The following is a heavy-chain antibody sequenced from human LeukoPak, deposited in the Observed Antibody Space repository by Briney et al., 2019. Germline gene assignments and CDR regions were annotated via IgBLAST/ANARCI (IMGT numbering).Heavy chain of an antibody. Sequence: SETLSLTCTVSGGYISSYSWSWIRQPPGKGLEWIGYINHSGYTTNNPSSKSRVTISVDTSKNQFSLDLSAVTAADAAVYYCARSSWEFAMIVGQGTRVNAFDIWGQGTMVTVSS. D-gene: IGHD3-22*01. CDR2: INHSGYT. V-gene: IGHV4-59*01. CDR3: ARSSWEFAMIVGQGTRVNAFDI. J-gene: IGHJ3*02. CDR1: GGYISSYS.